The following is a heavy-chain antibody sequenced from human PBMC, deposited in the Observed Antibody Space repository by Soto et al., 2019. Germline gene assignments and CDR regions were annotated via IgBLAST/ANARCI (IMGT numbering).Heavy chain of an antibody. CDR1: GGSISSGDYY. D-gene: IGHD2-21*02. Sequence: PSETLSLTCTVSGGSISSGDYYWSWIRQPPGKGLEWIGYIYYSGSTYYNPSLKSRVTISVDTSKNQFSLKLSSVTAADTAVYYCARDSYLAYCGGDCYSGFDYWGQGTLVTVSS. J-gene: IGHJ4*02. CDR3: ARDSYLAYCGGDCYSGFDY. V-gene: IGHV4-30-4*01. CDR2: IYYSGST.